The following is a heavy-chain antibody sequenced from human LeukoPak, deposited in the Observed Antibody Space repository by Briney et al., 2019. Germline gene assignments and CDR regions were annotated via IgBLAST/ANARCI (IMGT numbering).Heavy chain of an antibody. D-gene: IGHD1-14*01. Sequence: GGSLRLSCAASGFTFTRYAMTWVRQAPGRGLEWVSTISGNGDGAYYPDSVKGRFTTSRDNAKNSLYLQMNSLRAEDTAVYYCARDREPCYYYYYGMDVWGQGTTVTVSS. CDR1: GFTFTRYA. J-gene: IGHJ6*02. CDR2: ISGNGDGA. CDR3: ARDREPCYYYYYGMDV. V-gene: IGHV3-23*01.